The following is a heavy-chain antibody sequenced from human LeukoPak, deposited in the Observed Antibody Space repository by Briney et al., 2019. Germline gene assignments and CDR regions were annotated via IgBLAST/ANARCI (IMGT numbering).Heavy chain of an antibody. CDR3: AREGHEYGDYTPDY. CDR2: ISPYNDNT. D-gene: IGHD4-17*01. CDR1: GYNFINFG. J-gene: IGHJ4*02. V-gene: IGHV1-18*01. Sequence: ASVKVSCKASGYNFINFGIIWVRQAPGQGLEWMGWISPYNDNTNYAQRVQGRVAMTTDTSTRTVYMGLRSLTSDDTAVYYCAREGHEYGDYTPDYWGQGTPVTVSS.